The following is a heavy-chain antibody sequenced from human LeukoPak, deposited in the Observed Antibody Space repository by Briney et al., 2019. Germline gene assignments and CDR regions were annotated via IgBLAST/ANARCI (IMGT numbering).Heavy chain of an antibody. D-gene: IGHD6-19*01. Sequence: PSETLSLTCTVSGGSISNYYWGWIRQPPGKGLAWIGNIYYSGSTYYNPSLESRVTISVDTSKNQFSLKLSSVTAADTAVYYCARRGSGWYRDFDYWGQGTLVTVSA. CDR1: GGSISNYY. CDR3: ARRGSGWYRDFDY. CDR2: IYYSGST. V-gene: IGHV4-39*01. J-gene: IGHJ4*02.